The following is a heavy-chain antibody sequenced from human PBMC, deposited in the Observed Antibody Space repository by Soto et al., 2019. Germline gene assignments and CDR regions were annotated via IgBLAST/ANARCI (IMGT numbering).Heavy chain of an antibody. D-gene: IGHD3-22*01. Sequence: QVQLGQSGAEVRKPGSSVKVSCKSSGGTFNGFAFSWVRQAPGEGLEWGGGIVPLNGSTTYTQKLRGRVAITADQSTGTVYMELSSLRSEDTAIYYCARDSEQGYYYERDGFYYFDFWGQGTVVYVSS. CDR1: GGTFNGFA. J-gene: IGHJ4*02. CDR3: ARDSEQGYYYERDGFYYFDF. CDR2: IVPLNGST. V-gene: IGHV1-69*01.